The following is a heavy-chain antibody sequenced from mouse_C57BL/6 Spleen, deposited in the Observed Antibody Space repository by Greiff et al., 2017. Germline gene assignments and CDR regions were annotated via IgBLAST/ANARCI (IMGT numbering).Heavy chain of an antibody. CDR3: TRDSLYDYDGGPFDY. CDR1: GFTFSSYA. J-gene: IGHJ2*01. Sequence: EVKLVESGEGLVKPGGSLKLSCAASGFTFSSYAMSWVRQTPEKRLEWVAYISSGGDYIYYADTVKGRFTITRDNARNTLYMQMSSLKSEDTAMYACTRDSLYDYDGGPFDYWGQGTTLTVSS. V-gene: IGHV5-9-1*02. CDR2: ISSGGDYI. D-gene: IGHD2-4*01.